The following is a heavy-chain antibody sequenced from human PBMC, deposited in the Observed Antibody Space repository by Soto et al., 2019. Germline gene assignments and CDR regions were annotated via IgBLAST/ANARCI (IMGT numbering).Heavy chain of an antibody. CDR1: GYSFTDYY. V-gene: IGHV1-18*04. CDR2: ISTYSGDT. D-gene: IGHD5-12*01. J-gene: IGHJ5*02. CDR3: ARHHGPTTSENWFDP. Sequence: GASVKVSCKASGYSFTDYYMYWVRQAPGQGLEWMGWISTYSGDTKYAQKFQGRVTMTTDTSTTTAYLELRSLRSDDTAVYYCARHHGPTTSENWFDPWGQGTLVTVSS.